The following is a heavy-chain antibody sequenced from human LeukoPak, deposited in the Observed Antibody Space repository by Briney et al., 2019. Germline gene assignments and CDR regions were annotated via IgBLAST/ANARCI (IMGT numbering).Heavy chain of an antibody. V-gene: IGHV3-21*01. CDR3: ARGLCGGDCYSD. Sequence: PGGSLRLSCAAAGFNFRTYWMHWVRQAPGKGLEWVSSISSTSSYIYYADSVKGRFTISRDNAKNSLYLQMNSLRAEDTAAYYCARGLCGGDCYSDWGQGTLVTVSS. CDR1: GFNFRTYW. J-gene: IGHJ4*02. CDR2: ISSTSSYI. D-gene: IGHD2-21*02.